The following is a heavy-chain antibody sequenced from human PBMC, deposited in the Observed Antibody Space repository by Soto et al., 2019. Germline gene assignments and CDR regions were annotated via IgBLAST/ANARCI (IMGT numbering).Heavy chain of an antibody. D-gene: IGHD6-19*01. CDR3: VSWLSVHFDN. V-gene: IGHV3-23*01. J-gene: IGHJ4*02. CDR2: IDSNGVRK. CDR1: GFAYSNNP. Sequence: PDGSLRRSCVASGFAYSNNPMTWVRQAPGGGLQWVRPIDSNGVRKHFADSVTGRFAISRDNSRCRGVLCMAYLRVDEKATYYCVSWLSVHFDNWGQGNVAPVGS.